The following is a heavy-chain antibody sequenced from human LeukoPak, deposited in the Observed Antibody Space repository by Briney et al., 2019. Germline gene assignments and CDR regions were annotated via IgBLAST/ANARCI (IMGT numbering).Heavy chain of an antibody. J-gene: IGHJ6*03. CDR1: GLAFSSYG. CDR2: MSGSGGST. CDR3: AKEGGSGSYYYYYYYMDV. Sequence: GGSLRLSCAASGLAFSSYGITTVREAAGHRLGCCSGMSGSGGSTYYADSVKGRFTISRDNSKNTLYLQMNSLRAEDTAVYYCAKEGGSGSYYYYYYYMDVWGKGTTVTISS. D-gene: IGHD3-10*01. V-gene: IGHV3-23*01.